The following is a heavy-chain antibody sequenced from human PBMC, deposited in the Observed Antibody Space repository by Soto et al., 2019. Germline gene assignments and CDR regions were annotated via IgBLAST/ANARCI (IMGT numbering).Heavy chain of an antibody. V-gene: IGHV4-34*01. J-gene: IGHJ4*02. CDR1: GGSFSGYY. CDR2: INHSGST. Sequence: LSLTCAVYGGSFSGYYWSWIRQPPGKGLEWIGEINHSGSTNYNPSLKSRVTISVDTSKNQFSLKLSSVTAADTAVYYCARGRRVATIYYWGQGTLVTVPS. CDR3: ARGRRVATIYY. D-gene: IGHD5-12*01.